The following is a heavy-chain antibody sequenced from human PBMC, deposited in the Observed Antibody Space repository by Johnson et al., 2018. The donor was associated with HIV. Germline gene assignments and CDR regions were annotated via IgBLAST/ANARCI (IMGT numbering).Heavy chain of an antibody. D-gene: IGHD7-27*01. Sequence: VQLVESGGGVVQPGRSLGLSCAASGFTFSSYAMHWVRQAPGKGLEWVAVIYSGDTTYYADSVKGRFTISRDTSKNTLYLQMNSLRAEDTAVFYCGMSGVEDAAFDILGQGTMVTVSS. J-gene: IGHJ3*02. CDR1: GFTFSSYA. V-gene: IGHV3-NL1*01. CDR3: GMSGVEDAAFDI. CDR2: IYSGDTT.